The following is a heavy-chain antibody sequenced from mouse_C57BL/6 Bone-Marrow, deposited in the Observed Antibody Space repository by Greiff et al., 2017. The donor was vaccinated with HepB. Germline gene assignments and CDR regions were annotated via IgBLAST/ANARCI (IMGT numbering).Heavy chain of an antibody. J-gene: IGHJ3*01. Sequence: EVKLVESGEGLVKPGGSLKLSCAASGFTFSSYAMSWVRQTPEKRLEWVAYISSGCDYIYYADTVKGRFTLSGDNARNTLYLQMSSLKSEDTAMYYCARGAGAWFGYGGQGTLVTVSA. CDR3: ARGAGAWFGY. V-gene: IGHV5S21*01. D-gene: IGHD3-3*01. CDR2: ISSGCDYI. CDR1: GFTFSSYA.